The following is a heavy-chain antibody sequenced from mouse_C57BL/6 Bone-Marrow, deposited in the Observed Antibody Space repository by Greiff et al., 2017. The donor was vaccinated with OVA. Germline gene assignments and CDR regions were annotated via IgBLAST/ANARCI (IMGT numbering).Heavy chain of an antibody. J-gene: IGHJ3*01. Sequence: EVQLQQSGAELVRPGASVKLSCTASGFNIKDYYMHWVKQRPEQVLEWIGRIDPEDGDTEYAPKFQGKATMTADTSSNTAYLQLSSLTSEDTAVYYCTSYYYGSSWFAYWGQGTLVTVSA. CDR3: TSYYYGSSWFAY. V-gene: IGHV14-1*01. D-gene: IGHD1-1*01. CDR1: GFNIKDYY. CDR2: IDPEDGDT.